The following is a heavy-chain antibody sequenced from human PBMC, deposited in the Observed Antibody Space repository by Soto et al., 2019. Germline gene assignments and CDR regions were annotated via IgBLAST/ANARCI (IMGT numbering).Heavy chain of an antibody. CDR2: IYYSGST. CDR1: GGSISSYY. J-gene: IGHJ6*02. D-gene: IGHD3-22*01. V-gene: IGHV4-59*01. CDR3: ARYYYDSSGYPGADYYYGMDV. Sequence: QVQLQESGPGLVKPSETLSLTCTVSGGSISSYYWSWIRQPPGKGLEWIGYIYYSGSTNYNPSLKSRVTISVDTSKNQFSLKLSSVTAADTAVYYCARYYYDSSGYPGADYYYGMDVWGQGTTVTVSS.